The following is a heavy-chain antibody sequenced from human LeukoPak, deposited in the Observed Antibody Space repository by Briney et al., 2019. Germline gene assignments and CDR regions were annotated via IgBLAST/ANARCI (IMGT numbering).Heavy chain of an antibody. CDR1: GGSLSGYY. CDR3: ARGAAGYSYG. J-gene: IGHJ4*02. V-gene: IGHV4-34*01. D-gene: IGHD5-18*01. CDR2: INHSGST. Sequence: PSETLSLTCAVYGGSLSGYYWSWIRQPPGKGLEWIGEINHSGSTNYNPSLKSRVTISIDTSKNQFSLRLSSVTAADTAVYYCARGAAGYSYGWGQGTLVTVSS.